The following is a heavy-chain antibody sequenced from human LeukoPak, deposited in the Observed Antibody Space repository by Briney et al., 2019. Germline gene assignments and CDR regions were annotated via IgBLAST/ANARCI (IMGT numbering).Heavy chain of an antibody. CDR2: IIYNGGRT. J-gene: IGHJ4*02. CDR3: ASSLRYGGNSH. CDR1: GSKFGDYG. D-gene: IGHD4-23*01. V-gene: IGHV3-20*04. Sequence: SGGSLRLSCAASGSKFGDYGMIWVRQAPGKGLEWVSGIIYNGGRTSYADSVKGRFTISRDNARNSLYLQMNSLRAEDTALYYCASSLRYGGNSHWGQGTLVTVSS.